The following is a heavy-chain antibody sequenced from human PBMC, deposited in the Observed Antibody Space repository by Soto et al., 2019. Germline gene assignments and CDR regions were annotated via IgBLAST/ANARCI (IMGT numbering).Heavy chain of an antibody. D-gene: IGHD3-16*02. CDR2: IYSGGST. Sequence: SKRHRRAVFGLNCSNFWIRWVRQDTRKGLVWVSVIYSGGSTYYADSVKGRFTISRDNTKNTLYLQINSLRAEDTAVYYCARDPVFLSVARPSQTYYYYGMDVWGQGTTVTVSS. CDR1: GLNCSNFW. J-gene: IGHJ6*02. CDR3: ARDPVFLSVARPSQTYYYYGMDV. V-gene: IGHV3-66*02.